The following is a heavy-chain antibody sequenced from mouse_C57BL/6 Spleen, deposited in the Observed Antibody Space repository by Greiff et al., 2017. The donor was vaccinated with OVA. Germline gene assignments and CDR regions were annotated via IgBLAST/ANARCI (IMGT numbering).Heavy chain of an antibody. Sequence: EVKLVESGGGLVQPGGSMKLSCVASGFTFSNYWMNWVRQSPEKGLEWVAQIRLKSDNYATHYAESVKGRFTISRDDSKSSVYLQMNNLRAEDTVIYYCTGYYGSNYAMDYWGQGTSVTVSS. CDR2: IRLKSDNYAT. CDR1: GFTFSNYW. V-gene: IGHV6-3*01. J-gene: IGHJ4*01. CDR3: TGYYGSNYAMDY. D-gene: IGHD1-1*01.